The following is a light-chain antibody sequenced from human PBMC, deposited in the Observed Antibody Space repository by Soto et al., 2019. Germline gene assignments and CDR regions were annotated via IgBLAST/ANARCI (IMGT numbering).Light chain of an antibody. CDR2: WAS. J-gene: IGKJ1*01. CDR3: QHYFYTPAT. CDR1: QTALDSSNNKNY. Sequence: DIVMTQSPDSLAVSLGERATINCRSSQTALDSSNNKNYLAWYQQKPGQPPKLLFYWASTRESGVPDRFSGSGSGTDFTLTISSLQADDVGVYYCQHYFYTPATFGQGTKVEIK. V-gene: IGKV4-1*01.